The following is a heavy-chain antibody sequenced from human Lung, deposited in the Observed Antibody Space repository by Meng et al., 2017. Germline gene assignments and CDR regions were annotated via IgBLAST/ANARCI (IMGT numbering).Heavy chain of an antibody. CDR1: GGSFSGYY. CDR2: INHSGST. CDR3: ARGYDILTGPPLDY. J-gene: IGHJ4*02. D-gene: IGHD3-9*01. V-gene: IGHV4-34*01. Sequence: VQLEQVGACVLEPSETRSLPCAVYGGSFSGYYWSWIRQPPGKGLEWIGEINHSGSTNYTPSLKSRVTISVDTSKNQFSLKLSSVTAADTAVYYCARGYDILTGPPLDYWGQGTLVTVSS.